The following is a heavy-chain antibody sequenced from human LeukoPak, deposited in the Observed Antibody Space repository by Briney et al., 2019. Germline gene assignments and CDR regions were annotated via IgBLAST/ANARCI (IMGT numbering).Heavy chain of an antibody. Sequence: GGSLRLSCAASGFTFSSYWMSWVRQAPGKGLEWVANIKQDGSEKYYVDSVKGRFTISRDNAKNSLYLQMNSLRAEDTAVYYCARDESLGDFWSGYFDAFDIWGQGTMVTVSS. V-gene: IGHV3-7*01. D-gene: IGHD3-3*01. CDR2: IKQDGSEK. CDR3: ARDESLGDFWSGYFDAFDI. CDR1: GFTFSSYW. J-gene: IGHJ3*02.